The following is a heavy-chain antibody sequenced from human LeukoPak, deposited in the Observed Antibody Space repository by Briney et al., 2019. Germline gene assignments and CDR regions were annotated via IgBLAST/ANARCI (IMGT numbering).Heavy chain of an antibody. Sequence: SVKVSCKASGGTFSSYAISWVRQAAGQGLEWMGRIIPILGIANYAQKLQGRVTITADKSTSTAYMELSSLRSEDTAVYYCARDRRWLQSLFDYWGQGTLVTVSS. CDR1: GGTFSSYA. CDR3: ARDRRWLQSLFDY. CDR2: IIPILGIA. D-gene: IGHD5-24*01. V-gene: IGHV1-69*04. J-gene: IGHJ4*02.